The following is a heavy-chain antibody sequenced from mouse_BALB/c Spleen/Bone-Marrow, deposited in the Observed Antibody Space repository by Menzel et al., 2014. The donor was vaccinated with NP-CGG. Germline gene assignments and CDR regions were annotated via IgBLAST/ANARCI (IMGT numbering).Heavy chain of an antibody. J-gene: IGHJ3*01. D-gene: IGHD2-10*02. CDR2: IYPGDGST. V-gene: IGHV1S56*01. CDR1: GYTFTSYD. Sequence: VQGVESGPELVKPGALVKISCKASGYTFTSYDINWVKQRPGQGLEWIGWIYPGDGSTEYNEKFKGKATLTADKSSSTAYMQLSSLTSENSAVYFCARGGGYGNSPWFAYWGQGTLVTVSA. CDR3: ARGGGYGNSPWFAY.